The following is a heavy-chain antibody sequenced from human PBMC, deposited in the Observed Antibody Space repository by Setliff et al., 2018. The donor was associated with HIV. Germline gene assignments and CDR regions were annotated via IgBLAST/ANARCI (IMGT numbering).Heavy chain of an antibody. CDR1: GFTFSSYS. CDR2: ISTSSTTI. J-gene: IGHJ4*02. CDR3: ATDCAVVGGTGSLDS. V-gene: IGHV3-48*01. Sequence: GGSLRLSCAASGFTFSSYSMNWVRQAPGKGLEWVSYISTSSTTIYYADSVKGRFTISRDDAKNSLYLQMNSLRVEDTAVYYCATDCAVVGGTGSLDSWGQGTLVTVSS. D-gene: IGHD1-26*01.